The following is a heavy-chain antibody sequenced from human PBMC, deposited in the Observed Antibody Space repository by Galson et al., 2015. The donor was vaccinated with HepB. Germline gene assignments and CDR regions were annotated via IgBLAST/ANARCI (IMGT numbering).Heavy chain of an antibody. CDR3: ASGAGYMDV. J-gene: IGHJ6*03. D-gene: IGHD3-10*01. CDR2: INPSDGST. CDR1: GSTFTRYY. V-gene: IGHV1-46*01. Sequence: SVKVSCKASGSTFTRYYMHWVRQAPGQGLEWMGIINPSDGSTIYAPKFQGRVTMTRDTSTITVYMELGSLRSEDTAVYYCASGAGYMDVWGKGTTVTVS.